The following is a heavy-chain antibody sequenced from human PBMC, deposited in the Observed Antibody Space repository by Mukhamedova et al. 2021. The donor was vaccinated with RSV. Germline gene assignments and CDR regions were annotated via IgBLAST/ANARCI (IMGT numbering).Heavy chain of an antibody. CDR3: ARDLVYYYGSGSYFAYYYYGMDV. CDR2: GGSNK. Sequence: GGSNKYYADSVKGRFTISRDNSKNTLYLQMNSLRAEDTAVYYCARDLVYYYGSGSYFAYYYYGMDVWSQGTTVTVSS. V-gene: IGHV3-30*01. J-gene: IGHJ6*02. D-gene: IGHD3-10*01.